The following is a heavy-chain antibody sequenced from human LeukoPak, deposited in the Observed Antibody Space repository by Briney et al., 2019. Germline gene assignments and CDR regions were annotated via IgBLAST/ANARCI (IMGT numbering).Heavy chain of an antibody. D-gene: IGHD4-17*01. J-gene: IGHJ2*01. CDR3: ASLILSSVATATTGDFDL. CDR1: GGTFSSYA. V-gene: IGHV1-69*04. CDR2: IIPILGIA. Sequence: SVKVSCKASGGTFSSYAISWVRQAPGQGLEWMGRIIPILGIANYAQKFQGRVTITADKSTSTAYMELSSLRSEDTAVYYCASLILSSVATATTGDFDLWGRGTLVTVSS.